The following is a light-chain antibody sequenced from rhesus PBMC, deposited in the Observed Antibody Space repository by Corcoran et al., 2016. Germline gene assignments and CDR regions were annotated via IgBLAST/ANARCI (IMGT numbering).Light chain of an antibody. CDR1: SSDIGGYGY. CDR2: EVN. CDR3: SSYADTTIYI. J-gene: IGLJ1*01. V-gene: IGLV2-32*02. Sequence: QAALTQPRSVSGSPGQSVTISCTGTSSDIGGYGYVSWYQQHPGTVPKLVIYEVNKRPSGVSARFSGSKSGNTASLTISGLQAEDEADYYCSSYADTTIYIFGAGTRLTVL.